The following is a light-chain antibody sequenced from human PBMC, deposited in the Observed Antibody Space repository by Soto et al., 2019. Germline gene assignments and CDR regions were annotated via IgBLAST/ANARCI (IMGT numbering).Light chain of an antibody. V-gene: IGKV2-28*01. CDR2: LGS. CDR3: MQALLTPST. CDR1: QSLLHSNGYNY. J-gene: IGKJ5*01. Sequence: DIVMTQSPLSLPVTPGEPASISCRSSQSLLHSNGYNYLDWYLQKPGQSPLLLIYLGSNRASGVPDRFSGSGSGTDFTLKISRVEAEDVGVYYCMQALLTPSTFGQGTRLEIK.